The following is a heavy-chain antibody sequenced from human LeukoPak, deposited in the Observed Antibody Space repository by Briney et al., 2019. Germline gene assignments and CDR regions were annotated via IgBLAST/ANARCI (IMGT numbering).Heavy chain of an antibody. Sequence: GGSLRLSCAASGFTFSSYGMHWVRQAPGKGLEWGAFIRYDGSNKYYADSVKGRFTISRDNSKNTLYLQMNSLRAEDTAVYYCAKDQDRYSHGYWGQGTLVTVSS. CDR2: IRYDGSNK. CDR3: AKDQDRYSHGY. J-gene: IGHJ4*02. CDR1: GFTFSSYG. D-gene: IGHD5-12*01. V-gene: IGHV3-30*02.